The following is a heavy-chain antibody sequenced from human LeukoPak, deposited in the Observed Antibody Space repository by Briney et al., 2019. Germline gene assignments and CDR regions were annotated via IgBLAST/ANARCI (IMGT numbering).Heavy chain of an antibody. CDR3: ARVYSSGWSLSPKDALDI. D-gene: IGHD6-19*01. J-gene: IGHJ3*02. V-gene: IGHV4-4*07. CDR2: IYTSGST. Sequence: PSETLSLTCTVSGGSISSYYWSWIRQPAGKGLEWIGRIYTSGSTNYDPSLKSRVTMSVDTSKNQFSLKLSSVTAADTAVYYCARVYSSGWSLSPKDALDIWGQGTMVTVSS. CDR1: GGSISSYY.